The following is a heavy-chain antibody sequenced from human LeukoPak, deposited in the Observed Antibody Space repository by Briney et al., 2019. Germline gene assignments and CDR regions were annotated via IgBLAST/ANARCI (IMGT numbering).Heavy chain of an antibody. J-gene: IGHJ6*02. Sequence: PSETLSLTCSVSGGSISSYYWSWIRQPAGKGLEWIGRVHRSGDTNYNPSLKSRLTMSVETSKNQISLRLGSVSAADTAVYYCARDDFEYSVHYGMDVWGQGTTVAVSS. CDR2: VHRSGDT. D-gene: IGHD3-9*01. CDR3: ARDDFEYSVHYGMDV. V-gene: IGHV4-4*07. CDR1: GGSISSYY.